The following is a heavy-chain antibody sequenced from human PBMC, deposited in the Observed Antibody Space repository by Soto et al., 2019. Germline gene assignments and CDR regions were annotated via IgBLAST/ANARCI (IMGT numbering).Heavy chain of an antibody. CDR2: IWYDGSNK. Sequence: GGSLRLSCAASGFTFSSYGMHWVRQAPGKGLEWVAVIWYDGSNKYYADSVKGRFTISRDNSKNTRYLQMNSLRAEDTAVYYCARDSPNSSGWYYYYYGMDVWGQGTTVTVSS. CDR1: GFTFSSYG. J-gene: IGHJ6*02. CDR3: ARDSPNSSGWYYYYYGMDV. D-gene: IGHD6-19*01. V-gene: IGHV3-33*01.